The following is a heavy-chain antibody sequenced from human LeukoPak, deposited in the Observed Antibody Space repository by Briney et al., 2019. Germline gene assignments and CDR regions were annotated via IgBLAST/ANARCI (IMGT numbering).Heavy chain of an antibody. V-gene: IGHV3-23*01. CDR2: ISGSGDST. CDR3: AKDYYCSSTSCYLVDRPGNDY. CDR1: GFTFSSYG. D-gene: IGHD2-2*01. J-gene: IGHJ4*02. Sequence: PGGTLRLSCAASGFTFSSYGMSWVRQAPGKGLEWVSSISGSGDSTYYADSVKGRFTISRDNSKNTLYLQMNSLRAEDTAVYYCAKDYYCSSTSCYLVDRPGNDYWGQGTLVTVSS.